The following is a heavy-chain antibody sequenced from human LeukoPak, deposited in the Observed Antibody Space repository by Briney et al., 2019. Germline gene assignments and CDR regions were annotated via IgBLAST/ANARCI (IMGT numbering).Heavy chain of an antibody. CDR1: GGSISSYY. V-gene: IGHV4-59*08. CDR3: ARHGGYSSPYLH. CDR2: IYYSGTT. Sequence: SETLSLTCTVSGGSISSYYWSWIRQPPGKGLEWIGYIYYSGTTNYNPSLKSRVTISVDTSKNQFSLWLSSVTAADTAVYYCARHGGYSSPYLHWGQGTLVTVSS. J-gene: IGHJ1*01. D-gene: IGHD6-13*01.